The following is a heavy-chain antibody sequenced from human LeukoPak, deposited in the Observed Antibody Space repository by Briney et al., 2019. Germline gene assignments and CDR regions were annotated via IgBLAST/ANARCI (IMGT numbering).Heavy chain of an antibody. CDR3: ARVYKSSWYLNWFDP. CDR1: GGSFSGYY. D-gene: IGHD6-13*01. CDR2: IYYSGNT. V-gene: IGHV4-34*01. Sequence: PSETLSLTCAVYGGSFSGYYWSWIRQPPGKGLEWIGSIYYSGNTYYNASLKSQVSISIDTSKNQFSLKLSSVTAADTAVYYCARVYKSSWYLNWFDPWGQGTLVTVSS. J-gene: IGHJ5*02.